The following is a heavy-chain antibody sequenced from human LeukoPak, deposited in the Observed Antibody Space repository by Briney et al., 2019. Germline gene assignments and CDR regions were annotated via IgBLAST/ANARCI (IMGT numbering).Heavy chain of an antibody. CDR1: GLSFKTSA. V-gene: IGHV3-23*01. Sequence: GGSLRLFCAASGLSFKTSAMNWVRQLPGRGPDWVSSMQGSGSSTDYADSVKGRFTISRDNSKNTLYLQMNSLRAEDTAVYYCARDLSVVVPAAILNYWGQGTLVTVSS. CDR3: ARDLSVVVPAAILNY. CDR2: MQGSGSST. J-gene: IGHJ4*02. D-gene: IGHD2-2*02.